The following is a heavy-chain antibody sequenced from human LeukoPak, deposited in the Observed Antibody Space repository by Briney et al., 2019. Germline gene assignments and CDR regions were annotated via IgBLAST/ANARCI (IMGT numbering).Heavy chain of an antibody. CDR2: ISHDGRSR. Sequence: GGSLRLSCAASEFPFSSYVMHWVRQVPGKGLVWVSRISHDGRSRTYADSVKGRFTISRDNAKNSLYLQMNSLRAEDTAVCYCARDGVGDQLRYFDWLLGAFDIWGQGTMVTVSS. J-gene: IGHJ3*02. CDR3: ARDGVGDQLRYFDWLLGAFDI. CDR1: EFPFSSYV. D-gene: IGHD3-9*01. V-gene: IGHV3-74*03.